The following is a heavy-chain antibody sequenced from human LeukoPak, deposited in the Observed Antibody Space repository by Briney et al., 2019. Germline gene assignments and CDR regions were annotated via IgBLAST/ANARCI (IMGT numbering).Heavy chain of an antibody. D-gene: IGHD3-22*01. CDR2: INPGDGST. CDR3: AREGLDTSDYYGSRLDY. Sequence: ASVKVSCKASGYTFTTYYMHWVRQAPGQGLEWMGIINPGDGSTSYAQKFQDRVTMTRDTSTSTVYMELSSLRSEDTAVYYCAREGLDTSDYYGSRLDYWGPGTLATVSS. V-gene: IGHV1-46*01. CDR1: GYTFTTYY. J-gene: IGHJ4*02.